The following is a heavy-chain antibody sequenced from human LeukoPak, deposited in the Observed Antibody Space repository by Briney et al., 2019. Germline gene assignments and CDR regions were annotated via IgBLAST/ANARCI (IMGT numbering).Heavy chain of an antibody. D-gene: IGHD3-3*01. V-gene: IGHV4-34*01. CDR3: ARGGFLEWLGAFDI. CDR1: GGSFSGYY. CDR2: INHSGST. J-gene: IGHJ3*02. Sequence: SETLSLTCAVYGGSFSGYYWSWIRQPPGKGLEWIGEINHSGSTNYNPSLKSRVTISVDTSKNQFSLKLSSVTAADTAVYYCARGGFLEWLGAFDIWGQGTMVTVSS.